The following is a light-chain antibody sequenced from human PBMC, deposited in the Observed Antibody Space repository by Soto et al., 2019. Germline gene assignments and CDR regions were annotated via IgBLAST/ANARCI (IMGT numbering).Light chain of an antibody. Sequence: DFQMTQSPSSLSASVGDRVTITCQASQDISDYLNWYQQKPGAAPKLLIYDASNLQAGVPSRFSGSGSGTEFTLTIRSLQPDDFATYYCQQYDSYSWTFGQGTKVDIK. CDR2: DAS. V-gene: IGKV1-33*01. CDR3: QQYDSYSWT. CDR1: QDISDY. J-gene: IGKJ1*01.